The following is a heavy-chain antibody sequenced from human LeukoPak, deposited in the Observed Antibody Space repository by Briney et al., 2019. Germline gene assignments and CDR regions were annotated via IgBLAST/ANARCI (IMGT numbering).Heavy chain of an antibody. CDR1: GFTFSSYA. V-gene: IGHV3-30-3*01. D-gene: IGHD1-26*01. CDR3: AKDRGGSYTWFFDY. J-gene: IGHJ4*02. Sequence: GGSLRLSCAASGFTFSSYAMHWVRQAPGKGLEWVAVISYDGSNKYYADSVKGRFTISRDNSKNTLYLQMNSLRAEDTAVYYCAKDRGGSYTWFFDYWGQGTLVTVSS. CDR2: ISYDGSNK.